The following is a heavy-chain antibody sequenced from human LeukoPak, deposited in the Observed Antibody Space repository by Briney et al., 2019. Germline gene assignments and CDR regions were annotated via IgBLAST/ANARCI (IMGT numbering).Heavy chain of an antibody. D-gene: IGHD4-17*01. CDR1: GGSISSGGYY. J-gene: IGHJ4*02. Sequence: PSETLSLTCTVSGGSISSGGYYWSWIRQHPGKGLEWIGYIYYSGSTYYNPSLKSRVTISVDTSKNQFSLKLSSVTAADTAVYYCARVYGGDYRPFDYWGQGTLVTVSS. CDR3: ARVYGGDYRPFDY. CDR2: IYYSGST. V-gene: IGHV4-31*03.